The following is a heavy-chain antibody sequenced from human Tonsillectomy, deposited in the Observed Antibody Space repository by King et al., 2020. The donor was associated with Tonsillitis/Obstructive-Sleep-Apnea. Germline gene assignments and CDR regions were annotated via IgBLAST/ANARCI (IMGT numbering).Heavy chain of an antibody. D-gene: IGHD4/OR15-4a*01. J-gene: IGHJ4*02. CDR1: GFSLSTSGMF. Sequence: VTLKESGPALVKPTQTLTLTCTFSGFSLSTSGMFVSWIRQPPGKALEWLALIDWDDDKYYSTTLKTRRTISKDTSKNQVVLTMTNMYPVDTATYYCARTSYGGPRLYYFDYWGQGTLVTVSS. CDR3: ARTSYGGPRLYYFDY. V-gene: IGHV2-70*01. CDR2: IDWDDDK.